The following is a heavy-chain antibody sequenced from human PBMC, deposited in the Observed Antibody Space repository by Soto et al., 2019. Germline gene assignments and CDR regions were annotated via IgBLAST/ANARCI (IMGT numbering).Heavy chain of an antibody. CDR3: ASALYCSGGSCTTTTSNRENYYDSSGYYPDAFDV. Sequence: GESLKISCKGSGYSFTSYWIGWVRQMPGKGLEWMGIIYPGDSDTRYSPSFQGQVTISADKSISTAYLQWSSLKASDTAMYYCASALYCSGGSCTTTTSNRENYYDSSGYYPDAFDVWGQGTMVTVSS. D-gene: IGHD3-22*01. CDR2: IYPGDSDT. J-gene: IGHJ3*01. CDR1: GYSFTSYW. V-gene: IGHV5-51*01.